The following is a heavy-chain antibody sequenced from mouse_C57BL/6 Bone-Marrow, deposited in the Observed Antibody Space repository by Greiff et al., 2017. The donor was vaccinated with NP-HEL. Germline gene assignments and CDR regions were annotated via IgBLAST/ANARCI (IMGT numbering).Heavy chain of an antibody. J-gene: IGHJ1*03. V-gene: IGHV1-69*01. Sequence: VQLQQPGAELVMPGASVKLSCKASGYTFTSYWMHWVKQRPGQGLEWIGEIDPSDSYTNYNQKFKGKSTLTVDKSSSTAYRQLSSLTSEDSAVYYCARDYGSSYGWYFDVWGTGTTVTVSS. D-gene: IGHD1-1*01. CDR1: GYTFTSYW. CDR2: IDPSDSYT. CDR3: ARDYGSSYGWYFDV.